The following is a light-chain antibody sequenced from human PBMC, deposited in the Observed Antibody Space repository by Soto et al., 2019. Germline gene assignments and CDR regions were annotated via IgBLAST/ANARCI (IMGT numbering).Light chain of an antibody. J-gene: IGKJ1*01. CDR2: DAS. V-gene: IGKV3-11*01. CDR3: QQRRYWPVT. Sequence: EIVLTQSPAILSMSPGERATLSCRASQSVSSYFAWYQQKPGQAPRLLIYDASNRATGVPARFSGSGSGTDFTRTISSREPEDFAVYYCQQRRYWPVTFGQGTKVEIK. CDR1: QSVSSY.